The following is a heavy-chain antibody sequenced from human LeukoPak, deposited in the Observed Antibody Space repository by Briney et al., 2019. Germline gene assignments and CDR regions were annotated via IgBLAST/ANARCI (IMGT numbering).Heavy chain of an antibody. Sequence: GSLRLSCGASGFRLGSYSMDWVRQAPGKGLEWVSHINSGSYTIYYADSVKGRFTISRDNAGNSLYLQMNSLRDEDTAVYYCARVLLERPGIDSFDMWGQGTMVTVSS. V-gene: IGHV3-48*02. J-gene: IGHJ3*02. CDR3: ARVLLERPGIDSFDM. CDR2: INSGSYTI. D-gene: IGHD1-1*01. CDR1: GFRLGSYS.